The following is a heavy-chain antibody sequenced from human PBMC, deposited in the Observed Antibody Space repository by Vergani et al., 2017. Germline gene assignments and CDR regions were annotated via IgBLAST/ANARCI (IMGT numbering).Heavy chain of an antibody. J-gene: IGHJ5*02. Sequence: QVQLQESGPGLVKPPGTLSLTCAVSGDSISSNNCWTWVRQPPGKGLEWIGEICHTEDTKYSPSLKSRLTVSVDESRNLFSLRLNSVTAADTAVYYCARGVIYYGSRSYYNWFDPWSQGTLVTVSS. CDR2: ICHTEDT. V-gene: IGHV4-4*03. CDR1: GDSISSNNC. CDR3: ARGVIYYGSRSYYNWFDP. D-gene: IGHD3-10*01.